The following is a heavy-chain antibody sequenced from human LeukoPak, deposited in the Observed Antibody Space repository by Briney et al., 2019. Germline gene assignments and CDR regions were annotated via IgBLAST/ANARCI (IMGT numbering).Heavy chain of an antibody. V-gene: IGHV3-74*01. CDR2: INGDGSTT. Sequence: GGSLRLSCAASGFTFTSYWMHWVRQAPEKGLVWVSRINGDGSTTTYADSVKGRFTISRDNAKNALYLQMNSLRAEDTAVYYCARKSMTGTFAFDIWGHGTMVTVSS. CDR3: ARKSMTGTFAFDI. CDR1: GFTFTSYW. D-gene: IGHD3-9*01. J-gene: IGHJ3*02.